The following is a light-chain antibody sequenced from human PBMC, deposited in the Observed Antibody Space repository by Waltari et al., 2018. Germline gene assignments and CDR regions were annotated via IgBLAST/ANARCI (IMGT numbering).Light chain of an antibody. Sequence: EIVMTQSPATLSVSPGERATLSCRASQSVSSNLAWYQQKPGQAPRLLISGAATRATGIPARFSGSGSGTECTLTISSLQSEDFAVYYCQQYNNWPPMYTFGQGTKLEIK. CDR1: QSVSSN. V-gene: IGKV3-15*01. J-gene: IGKJ2*01. CDR2: GAA. CDR3: QQYNNWPPMYT.